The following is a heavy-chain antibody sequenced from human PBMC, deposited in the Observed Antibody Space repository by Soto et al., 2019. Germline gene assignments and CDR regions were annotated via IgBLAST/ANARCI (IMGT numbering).Heavy chain of an antibody. Sequence: QVQMVESGGGVVQPGGSLRLSCAASGFTFDAYGFHWVRQAPGKGLEWVAVVWSDGNLKYYADSVKGRFTISRDSSKGALNLQMNSLRADDTAVYYCARIQLDTIMALDYWGQGTLVTVSS. V-gene: IGHV3-33*01. CDR2: VWSDGNLK. J-gene: IGHJ4*02. CDR1: GFTFDAYG. CDR3: ARIQLDTIMALDY. D-gene: IGHD1-1*01.